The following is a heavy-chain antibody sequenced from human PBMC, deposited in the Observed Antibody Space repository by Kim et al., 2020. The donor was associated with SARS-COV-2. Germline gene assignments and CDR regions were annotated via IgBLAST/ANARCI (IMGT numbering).Heavy chain of an antibody. CDR1: GFTFSSYA. J-gene: IGHJ4*02. CDR2: IYSGGSST. D-gene: IGHD6-19*01. V-gene: IGHV3-23*03. CDR3: AKNLIAVAGSPLGY. Sequence: GGSLRLSCAASGFTFSSYAMSWVRQAPGKGLEWVSVIYSGGSSTYYADSVKGRFTISRDNSKNTLYLQMNSLRAEDTAVYYCAKNLIAVAGSPLGYWGQGTLVTVSS.